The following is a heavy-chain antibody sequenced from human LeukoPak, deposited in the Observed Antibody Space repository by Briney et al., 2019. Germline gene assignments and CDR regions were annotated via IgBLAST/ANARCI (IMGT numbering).Heavy chain of an antibody. D-gene: IGHD6-13*01. V-gene: IGHV4-61*01. CDR2: IYYSGST. J-gene: IGHJ6*02. CDR3: ARTPPGQQLAYYYYGMDV. Sequence: SETLSLTCTVSGGSISSGSYYWSWIRQPPGKGLEWIGYIYYSGSTNYNPSLKSRVTISVDTSKNQFSLKLSSVTAADTAVYYCARTPPGQQLAYYYYGMDVWGQGTTVTVSS. CDR1: GGSISSGSYY.